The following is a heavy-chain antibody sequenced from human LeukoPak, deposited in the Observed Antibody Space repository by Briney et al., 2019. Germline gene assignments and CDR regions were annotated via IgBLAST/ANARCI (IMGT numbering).Heavy chain of an antibody. CDR1: GFTFSNYG. J-gene: IGHJ4*02. D-gene: IGHD3-16*01. CDR3: ANSAAYRGAFYLNY. V-gene: IGHV3-30*02. CDR2: IHHDGFNI. Sequence: GGSLRLSCVASGFTFSNYGMHWVRQAPGKGLEWVAFIHHDGFNIYYADSVKGRVTISRDNSKNTLSLQVDGLRPEDTAVYFCANSAAYRGAFYLNYWGLGTLVTVSS.